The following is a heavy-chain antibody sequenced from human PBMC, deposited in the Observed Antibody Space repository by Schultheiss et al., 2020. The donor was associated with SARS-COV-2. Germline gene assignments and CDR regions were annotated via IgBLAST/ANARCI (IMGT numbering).Heavy chain of an antibody. Sequence: GGSLRLSCAASGFTFSSYGMHWVRQAPGKGLEWVAVISYDGSNKYYADSVKGRFTISRDNSKNTLYLQMNSLRAEDTAVYYCAKGLALTYYYDSSGGDAFDIWGQGTMVTVSS. D-gene: IGHD3-22*01. J-gene: IGHJ3*02. V-gene: IGHV3-30*18. CDR1: GFTFSSYG. CDR3: AKGLALTYYYDSSGGDAFDI. CDR2: ISYDGSNK.